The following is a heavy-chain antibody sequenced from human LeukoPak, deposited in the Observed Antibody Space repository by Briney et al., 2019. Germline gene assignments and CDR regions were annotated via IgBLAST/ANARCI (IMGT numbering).Heavy chain of an antibody. CDR2: IYHSGST. Sequence: SETLSLTCAVSGGSISSGGYSWSWIRQPPGKGLEWIGYIYHSGSTYYNPSLKSRVTISVDRSKNQFSLKLSSVTAADTAVYYCARSGQEGGSGSYYIWPPPYWYFDLWGRGTLVTVSS. J-gene: IGHJ2*01. CDR1: GGSISSGGYS. D-gene: IGHD3-10*01. CDR3: ARSGQEGGSGSYYIWPPPYWYFDL. V-gene: IGHV4-30-2*01.